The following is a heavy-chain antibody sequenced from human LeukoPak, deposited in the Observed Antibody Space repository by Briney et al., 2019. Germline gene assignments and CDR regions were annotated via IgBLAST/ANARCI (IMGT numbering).Heavy chain of an antibody. J-gene: IGHJ4*02. D-gene: IGHD3-22*01. CDR1: GGSFSGYY. CDR3: ARGKFFYDSSGYYGY. V-gene: IGHV4-34*01. Sequence: SETLSLTCAVYGGSFSGYYWSWIRQPPGKGLEWIGEINHSGSTNYNPSLKSRVTISVDTSKNQFSLKLSSVTAADTAVYYCARGKFFYDSSGYYGYWGQGTLVTVSS. CDR2: INHSGST.